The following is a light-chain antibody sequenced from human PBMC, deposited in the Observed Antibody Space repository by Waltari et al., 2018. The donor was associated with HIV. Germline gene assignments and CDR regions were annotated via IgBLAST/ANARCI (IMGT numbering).Light chain of an antibody. CDR1: QSVFSTSNKKSY. CDR2: WAT. J-gene: IGKJ1*01. CDR3: QQYYITPPT. V-gene: IGKV4-1*01. Sequence: DVVMTQSPDALKGSLGERVTINCTSSQSVFSTSNKKSYLAWYQQRPGQTPNLLVYWATTRVSGVPARFSGSGSGTDITLTINNLQAEDAAIYYCQQYYITPPTFGQGTKVEI.